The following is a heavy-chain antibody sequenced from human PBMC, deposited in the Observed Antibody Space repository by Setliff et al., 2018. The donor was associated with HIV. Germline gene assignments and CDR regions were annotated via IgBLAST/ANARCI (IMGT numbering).Heavy chain of an antibody. V-gene: IGHV4-31*03. D-gene: IGHD3-10*01. CDR3: AGMFFYGSGSKSDFDY. J-gene: IGHJ4*02. Sequence: SETLSLTCTVSGGSIMSDGYYWNWIRQCPGKGLEWIGYIYNRGYTYYNPSLKSRVTTSIDTSQNKFSLRLSSVTVADTAVYYCAGMFFYGSGSKSDFDYWGQGTQVTVSS. CDR2: IYNRGYT. CDR1: GGSIMSDGYY.